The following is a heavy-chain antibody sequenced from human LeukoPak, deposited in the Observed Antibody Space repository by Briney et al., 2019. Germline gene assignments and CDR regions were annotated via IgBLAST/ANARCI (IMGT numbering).Heavy chain of an antibody. D-gene: IGHD3-16*01. V-gene: IGHV1-2*02. CDR1: GYTFTSYD. CDR3: ARLTDFDY. CDR2: INSNSGGT. Sequence: ASVKVSCKASGYTFTSYDINWVRQATGQGLEWMGWINSNSGGTNYAQKFQGRVTMTRDTSISTAYMELSRLRSDDTAVYYCARLTDFDYWGQGTLVTVSS. J-gene: IGHJ4*02.